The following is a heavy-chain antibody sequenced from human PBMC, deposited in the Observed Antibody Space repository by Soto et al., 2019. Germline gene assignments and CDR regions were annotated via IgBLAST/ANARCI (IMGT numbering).Heavy chain of an antibody. V-gene: IGHV4-39*01. J-gene: IGHJ6*02. D-gene: IGHD3-9*01. Sequence: SETRSLTCRVCGGSISRSSYYWGWIRQPPGKGLEWIGSIYYSGSTYYNPSLKSRVTISVDTSKNQFSLKLSSVTAADTAVYYCARHKGYYDILTGYYPAYYYYYRMDVWGQGTTVTVSS. CDR3: ARHKGYYDILTGYYPAYYYYYRMDV. CDR2: IYYSGST. CDR1: GGSISRSSYY.